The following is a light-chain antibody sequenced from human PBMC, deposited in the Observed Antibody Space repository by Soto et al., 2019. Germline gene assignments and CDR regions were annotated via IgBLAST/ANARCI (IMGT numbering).Light chain of an antibody. Sequence: PSTLSLSPVERAPLSCRASQSVTSNFAWYQQKPGQAPRLLIYGASTRATGIPARFSGSGSGTEFTLTISSLQSEDFAVYYCQQYNNWPLTFGQGTMVDVK. CDR3: QQYNNWPLT. J-gene: IGKJ1*01. V-gene: IGKV3-15*01. CDR1: QSVTSN. CDR2: GAS.